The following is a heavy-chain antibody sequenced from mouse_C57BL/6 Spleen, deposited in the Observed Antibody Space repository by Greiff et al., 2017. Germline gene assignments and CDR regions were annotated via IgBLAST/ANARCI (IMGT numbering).Heavy chain of an antibody. Sequence: EVHLVESGEGLVKPGGSLKLSCAASGFTFSSYAMSWVRQTPEKGLEWVAYIRSGGGYIYYADTVKGRFTITGDKARNTLYLQMSSLKSEDTAMYYCTRDYGSSPYWDVDVWGTGTTVTVSS. J-gene: IGHJ1*03. CDR2: IRSGGGYI. D-gene: IGHD1-1*01. CDR3: TRDYGSSPYWDVDV. V-gene: IGHV5-9-1*02. CDR1: GFTFSSYA.